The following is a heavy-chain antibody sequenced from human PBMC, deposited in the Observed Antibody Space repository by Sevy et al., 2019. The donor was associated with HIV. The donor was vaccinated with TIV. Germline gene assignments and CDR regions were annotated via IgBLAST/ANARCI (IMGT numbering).Heavy chain of an antibody. D-gene: IGHD2-2*01. J-gene: IGHJ3*02. CDR1: GFPFTSYG. V-gene: IGHV3-30*19. CDR3: AKSLLPAAETLDAFDI. CDR2: ISYDGSNK. Sequence: RGSLRLSCAASGFPFTSYGMHWVRQAPGKGLEWVAVISYDGSNKYYADSVKGRFTISRDNSKNTLYLQMNSLRAEDTAVYYCAKSLLPAAETLDAFDIWGQGTMVTVSS.